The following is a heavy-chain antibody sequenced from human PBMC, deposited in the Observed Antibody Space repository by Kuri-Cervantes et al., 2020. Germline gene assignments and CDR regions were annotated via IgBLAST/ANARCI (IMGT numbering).Heavy chain of an antibody. V-gene: IGHV1-8*01. CDR3: ARATSSWYGGWFDP. Sequence: ASVKVSCKASGYTFTSYDINWVRQATGQGLEWMGWMNPNSGNTGYAQKFQGRVTVTRNTSISTAYMELSSLRSEDTAVYYCARATSSWYGGWFDPWGQGTLVTVSS. CDR1: GYTFTSYD. D-gene: IGHD6-13*01. CDR2: MNPNSGNT. J-gene: IGHJ5*02.